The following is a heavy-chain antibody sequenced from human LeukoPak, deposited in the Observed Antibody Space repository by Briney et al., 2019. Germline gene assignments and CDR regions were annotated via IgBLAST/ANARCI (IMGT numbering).Heavy chain of an antibody. CDR1: GGSISSDF. CDR3: ANSYDGKIVPFDN. Sequence: SGTLSLTCTVSGGSISSDFWSWMRQPPGKGLEWIGYIRSGGNPNYNPSLKRRVTISLDTSENKLSLRLTSVTAADTAVYYCANSYDGKIVPFDNWGQGALVAVSS. J-gene: IGHJ4*02. CDR2: IRSGGNP. V-gene: IGHV4-4*09. D-gene: IGHD4-23*01.